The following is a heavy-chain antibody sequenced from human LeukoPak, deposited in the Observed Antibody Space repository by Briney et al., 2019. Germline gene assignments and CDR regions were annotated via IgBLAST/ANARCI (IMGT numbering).Heavy chain of an antibody. V-gene: IGHV3-21*01. CDR1: GFTFSSYA. CDR3: AREETTVTTTGGGPTYYFDY. Sequence: GRSLRLSCAASGFTFSSYAMHWVRQAPGKGLEWVSSISSSSSYIYYADSVKGRFTISRDNAKNSLYLQMNSLRAEDTAVYYCAREETTVTTTGGGPTYYFDYWGQGTLVTVSS. J-gene: IGHJ4*02. CDR2: ISSSSSYI. D-gene: IGHD4-17*01.